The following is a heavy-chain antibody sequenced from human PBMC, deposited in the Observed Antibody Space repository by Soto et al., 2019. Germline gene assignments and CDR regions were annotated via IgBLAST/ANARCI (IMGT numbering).Heavy chain of an antibody. CDR2: ISSSSSYI. CDR1: GFTFSSYS. V-gene: IGHV3-21*04. Sequence: GGSLRLSCAASGFTFSSYSMNWVRQAPGKGLEWVSSISSSSSYIYYADSVKGRFTISRDNAKNSLYLQMNNLRAEDTAVYYCARDYSNKGFDYWGQGTLVTVSS. D-gene: IGHD5-18*01. CDR3: ARDYSNKGFDY. J-gene: IGHJ4*02.